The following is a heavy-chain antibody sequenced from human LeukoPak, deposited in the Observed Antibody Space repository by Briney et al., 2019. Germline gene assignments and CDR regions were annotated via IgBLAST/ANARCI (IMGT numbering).Heavy chain of an antibody. D-gene: IGHD2-15*01. J-gene: IGHJ4*02. CDR3: ARDATQLLIASGPFYYFDS. CDR1: RFTFSSYV. CDR2: ISSSSDYI. V-gene: IGHV3-21*01. Sequence: GGCLRLSCAASRFTFSSYVMNWVRQAPAKGLERVSPISSSSDYIYYADSVNGRFTISRDNAKNSVYLQINRLRADDTAVYYCARDATQLLIASGPFYYFDSWGQGTLVTVSP.